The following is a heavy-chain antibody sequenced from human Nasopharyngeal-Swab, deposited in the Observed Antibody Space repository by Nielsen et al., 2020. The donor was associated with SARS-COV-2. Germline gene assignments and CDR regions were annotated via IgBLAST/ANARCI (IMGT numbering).Heavy chain of an antibody. J-gene: IGHJ5*02. D-gene: IGHD3-3*01. CDR3: ATGTSSGRANWFDP. CDR2: FDSEDGET. CDR1: GYTLTELS. Sequence: ASVKVSCKVSGYTLTELSMHWVRQAPGKGLEWMGGFDSEDGETIYAQKFQGRVTITEDTSTDTAYMELSSLRSEDTAVYYCATGTSSGRANWFDPWGQGTRVTVSS. V-gene: IGHV1-24*01.